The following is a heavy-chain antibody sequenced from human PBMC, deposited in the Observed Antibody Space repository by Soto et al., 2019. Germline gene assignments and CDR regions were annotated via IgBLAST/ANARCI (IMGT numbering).Heavy chain of an antibody. CDR3: ARQDDFWSGYTTFDS. CDR1: GGSISSNSHY. V-gene: IGHV4-39*01. CDR2: IYYSGFT. J-gene: IGHJ4*02. Sequence: QLQLQESGPGLVKPSETLSLSCSVSGGSISSNSHYWTWLRQPPGKGLEWIGSIYYSGFTYYSPSLKNLLNISLATSKTHSSLSLLSVTPADTVVYYCARQDDFWSGYTTFDSWGQGTRVTVSS. D-gene: IGHD3-3*01.